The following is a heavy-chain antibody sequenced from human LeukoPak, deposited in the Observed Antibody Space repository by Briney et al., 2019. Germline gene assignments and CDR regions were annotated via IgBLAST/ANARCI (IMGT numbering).Heavy chain of an antibody. CDR1: GGSISSYY. CDR3: ARGGGATRHYYYYYMDV. CDR2: IYTSGST. Sequence: SETLSLTCTVSGGSISSYYWSWIRQPAGKGLEWIGRIYTSGSTNYNPSLKSRVTMSVDTSKNQFSLKLSSVTAADTAVYYCARGGGATRHYYYYYMDVWGKGTTVTISS. D-gene: IGHD1-26*01. V-gene: IGHV4-4*07. J-gene: IGHJ6*03.